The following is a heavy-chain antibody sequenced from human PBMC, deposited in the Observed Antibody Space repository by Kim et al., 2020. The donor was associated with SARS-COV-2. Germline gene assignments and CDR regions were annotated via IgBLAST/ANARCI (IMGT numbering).Heavy chain of an antibody. Sequence: ASVKVSCKASGYTFTSYAMHWVRQAPGQRLEWMGWINAGNGNTKYSQKFQGRVTITRDTSASTAYMELSSLRSEDTAVYYCARDSGVYYYYGMDVWGQGTTVTVSS. CDR1: GYTFTSYA. J-gene: IGHJ6*02. V-gene: IGHV1-3*01. D-gene: IGHD7-27*01. CDR2: INAGNGNT. CDR3: ARDSGVYYYYGMDV.